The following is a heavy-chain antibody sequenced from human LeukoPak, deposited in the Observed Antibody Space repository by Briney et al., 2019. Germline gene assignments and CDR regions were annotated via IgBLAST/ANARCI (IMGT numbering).Heavy chain of an antibody. CDR3: AKDQVIAAAANSDY. D-gene: IGHD6-13*01. Sequence: GGSLRLSCAASGFTFDSYAMSWVCQAPGKGLEWVSAISGGGSGAFYADSVKGRFTISRDNSKNTLYLQMNSLRAEDTAVYYCAKDQVIAAAANSDYWGQGTLVTVSS. J-gene: IGHJ4*02. V-gene: IGHV3-23*01. CDR1: GFTFDSYA. CDR2: ISGGGSGA.